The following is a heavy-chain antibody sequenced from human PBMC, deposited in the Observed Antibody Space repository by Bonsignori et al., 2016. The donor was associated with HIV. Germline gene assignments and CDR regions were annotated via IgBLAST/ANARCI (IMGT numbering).Heavy chain of an antibody. J-gene: IGHJ4*02. Sequence: GESLKISCVASGFPFSDYEMNWVRQAPGKGLEWISYISGSGTSIFYADSVKGRFTISRDNAKNSLFLQMNSLRDEDTAVYYCARPVPVDYWGQGTLVTVSS. CDR3: ARPVPVDY. CDR1: GFPFSDYE. D-gene: IGHD6-6*01. V-gene: IGHV3-48*03. CDR2: ISGSGTSI.